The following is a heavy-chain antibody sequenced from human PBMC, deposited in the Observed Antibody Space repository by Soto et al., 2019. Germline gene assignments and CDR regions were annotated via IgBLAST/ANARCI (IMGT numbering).Heavy chain of an antibody. J-gene: IGHJ6*02. CDR3: AKGGTIFGVVIINPYYYYGMDV. CDR2: ISGSGGST. CDR1: GFTFSSYA. Sequence: PGGSLRLSCAASGFTFSSYAMSWVRQAPGKGLEWVSAISGSGGSTYYADSVKGRFTISRDNSKNTLYLQMNSLRAEDTAVYYCAKGGTIFGVVIINPYYYYGMDVWGQGTKVTLSS. D-gene: IGHD3-3*01. V-gene: IGHV3-23*01.